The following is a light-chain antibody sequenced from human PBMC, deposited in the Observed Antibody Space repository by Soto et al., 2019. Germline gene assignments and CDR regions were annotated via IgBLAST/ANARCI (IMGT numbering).Light chain of an antibody. J-gene: IGLJ1*01. Sequence: VLTQRPSASGSPGQSVTISCTGTSSDVGDNYVSWYQQHRGKAPKLIIYEVSQRPSGVPDRFSGSKSGNTAPLIVSGLQTEDEADYYCSAYAGSNNFVFGAGTKVTVL. CDR3: SAYAGSNNFV. V-gene: IGLV2-8*01. CDR2: EVS. CDR1: SSDVGDNY.